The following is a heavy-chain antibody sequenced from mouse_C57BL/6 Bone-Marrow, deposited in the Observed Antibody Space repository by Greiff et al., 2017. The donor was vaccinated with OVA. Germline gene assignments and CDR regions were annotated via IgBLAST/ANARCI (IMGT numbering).Heavy chain of an antibody. V-gene: IGHV2-2*01. Sequence: VKLQQSGPGLVQPSQSLSITCTVSGFSLTSYGVHWVRQSPGKGLEWLGVIWSGGSTDYTAAFISRLSISKDNSQSEVFFNMHRLQADDTTIYYCARNTPLYDGYFWYFDVWGTGTTVTVSS. CDR1: GFSLTSYG. CDR3: ARNTPLYDGYFWYFDV. CDR2: IWSGGST. D-gene: IGHD2-3*01. J-gene: IGHJ1*03.